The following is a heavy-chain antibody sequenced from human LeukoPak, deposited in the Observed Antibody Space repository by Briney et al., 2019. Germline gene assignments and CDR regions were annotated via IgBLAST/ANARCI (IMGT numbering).Heavy chain of an antibody. Sequence: GGSLRLSCAASGFTFGSYGMHWVRQAPGKGLEWVAVISYDGSNKYYADSVKGRFTISRDNSKNTLYLQMNSLRAEDTAVYYCAKEGNYDILTGHYFDYWGQGTLVTVSS. CDR2: ISYDGSNK. CDR1: GFTFGSYG. V-gene: IGHV3-30*18. D-gene: IGHD3-9*01. CDR3: AKEGNYDILTGHYFDY. J-gene: IGHJ4*02.